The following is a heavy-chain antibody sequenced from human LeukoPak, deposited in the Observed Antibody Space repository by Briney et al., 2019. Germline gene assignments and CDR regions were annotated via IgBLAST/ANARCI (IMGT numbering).Heavy chain of an antibody. CDR1: GYTFTDYY. V-gene: IGHV1-2*02. CDR3: ARASQLLFCFDP. J-gene: IGHJ5*02. Sequence: ASVKVSCKASGYTFTDYYMHWVRQAPGQGLEWMGWINPSSGGTNYAQKLQGRVTMTTDTSTSTAYMELRSLRSDDTAVYYCARASQLLFCFDPWGQGTLVTVSS. D-gene: IGHD2-2*01. CDR2: INPSSGGT.